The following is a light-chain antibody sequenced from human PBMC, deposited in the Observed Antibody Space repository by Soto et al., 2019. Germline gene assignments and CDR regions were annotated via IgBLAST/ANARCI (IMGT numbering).Light chain of an antibody. CDR3: QQYGSSRSIT. CDR2: GAS. J-gene: IGKJ5*01. V-gene: IGKV3-20*01. CDR1: QSVSSSY. Sequence: EIVLTQSPGTLSLSPGERATLSCRASQSVSSSYLAWYQQKPGQAPRLLIYGASSRATGIPDRFSGSGSGTDFTLTISRLEPEDYGVYYCQQYGSSRSITFGQGTRLEIK.